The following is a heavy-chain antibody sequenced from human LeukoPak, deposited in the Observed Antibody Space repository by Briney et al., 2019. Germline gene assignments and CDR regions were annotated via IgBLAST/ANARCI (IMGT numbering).Heavy chain of an antibody. CDR3: AKDRDTVRGVIVDFDY. D-gene: IGHD3-10*01. Sequence: GGSLRLSCAASGLTFSSDAMSCVRQAPGKGLEWVSAISGSGGSTYYADSVKGRFTISRDNSKNTLYLQMNSLRAEDTAVCYCAKDRDTVRGVIVDFDYWGQGTRVAVSS. CDR2: ISGSGGST. CDR1: GLTFSSDA. V-gene: IGHV3-23*01. J-gene: IGHJ4*02.